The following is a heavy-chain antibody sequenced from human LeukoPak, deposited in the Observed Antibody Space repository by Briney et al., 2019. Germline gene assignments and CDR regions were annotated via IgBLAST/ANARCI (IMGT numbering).Heavy chain of an antibody. V-gene: IGHV1-2*02. Sequence: GASVKVSCKASGYTFTGYYMHWVRQAPGQGLEWMGWINPNSGGTNYAQKFQGRVTMTRDTSISTAYMELSRLRSDDTAVYYCARDFHDYRHPDINWFDPWGQGTLVTVSS. J-gene: IGHJ5*02. CDR3: ARDFHDYRHPDINWFDP. D-gene: IGHD4-11*01. CDR1: GYTFTGYY. CDR2: INPNSGGT.